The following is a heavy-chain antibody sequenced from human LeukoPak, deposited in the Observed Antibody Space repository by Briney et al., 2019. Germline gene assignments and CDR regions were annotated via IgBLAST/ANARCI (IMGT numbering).Heavy chain of an antibody. Sequence: EASVKVSCRVSGYSLSDLSIHWLRHVPEKGLEWMGGFEPEEGEHGETIYAQNFEDRLTLTEDTVTDTAYMELVRLTSEDTAVYYCATDRLEIYALHIWGQGTMVTVSS. CDR1: GYSLSDLS. D-gene: IGHD1-1*01. V-gene: IGHV1-24*01. J-gene: IGHJ3*02. CDR2: FEPEEGEHGET. CDR3: ATDRLEIYALHI.